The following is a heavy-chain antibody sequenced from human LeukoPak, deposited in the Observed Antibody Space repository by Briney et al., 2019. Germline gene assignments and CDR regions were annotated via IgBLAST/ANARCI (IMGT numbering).Heavy chain of an antibody. V-gene: IGHV4-59*13. J-gene: IGHJ4*02. CDR1: GATINSYY. CDR3: ARDEFGDFQGFDY. D-gene: IGHD4-17*01. Sequence: SETLSLTFTVSGATINSYYWNWIRQSPGKGLEWLGNIHYRGTTNYNPSLKSRVTLSLDSSKSQFALKVTSVTAADTAVYYCARDEFGDFQGFDYWGQGTRVTVSS. CDR2: IHYRGTT.